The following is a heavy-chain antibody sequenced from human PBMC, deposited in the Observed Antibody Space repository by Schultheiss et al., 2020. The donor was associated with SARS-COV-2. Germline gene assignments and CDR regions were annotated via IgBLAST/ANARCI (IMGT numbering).Heavy chain of an antibody. V-gene: IGHV3-30*18. CDR2: ISYDGSNK. Sequence: GGSLRLSCAASGFTFSSYGMHWVRQAPGKGLEWVAVISYDGSNKYYADSVKGRFTISRDNSKNTLYLQMNSLRAEDTAVYYCAKDLVGGSYYYYGMDVWGQGTTVTVSS. D-gene: IGHD1-26*01. CDR3: AKDLVGGSYYYYGMDV. CDR1: GFTFSSYG. J-gene: IGHJ6*02.